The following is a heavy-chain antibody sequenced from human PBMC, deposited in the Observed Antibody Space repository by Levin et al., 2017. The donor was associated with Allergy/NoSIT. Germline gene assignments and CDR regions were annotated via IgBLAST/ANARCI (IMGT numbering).Heavy chain of an antibody. D-gene: IGHD3-16*01. Sequence: LSLTCAASGFTFRGYAVSWVRQAPGKGLEWVSGISGSGGSTNYADSVKGRFTISRDNSKNTLYLQMNSLRVEDTAVYYCAKALYGGFDYWGQGTLVTVSS. J-gene: IGHJ4*02. V-gene: IGHV3-23*01. CDR1: GFTFRGYA. CDR3: AKALYGGFDY. CDR2: ISGSGGST.